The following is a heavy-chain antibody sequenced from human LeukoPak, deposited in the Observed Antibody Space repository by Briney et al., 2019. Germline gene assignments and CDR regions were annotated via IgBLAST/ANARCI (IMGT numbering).Heavy chain of an antibody. D-gene: IGHD2-15*01. CDR1: GYSISSGYY. Sequence: SETLSLTCTVSGYSISSGYYWGWIRQPPGKGLEWIGSIYHSGSTYYNPSLKSRVTISVDTSKNQFSLKLSSVTAADTAVYYCARAVVVAATLINYYYMDVWGKGTTVTVSS. CDR3: ARAVVVAATLINYYYMDV. V-gene: IGHV4-38-2*02. CDR2: IYHSGST. J-gene: IGHJ6*03.